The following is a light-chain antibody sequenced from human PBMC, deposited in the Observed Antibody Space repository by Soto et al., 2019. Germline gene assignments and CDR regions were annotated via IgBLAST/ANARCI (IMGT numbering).Light chain of an antibody. CDR2: DAS. J-gene: IGKJ1*01. CDR3: QQHRT. Sequence: SVLTQSPGTLSLSLGEGGPLSCRASQSISSNYLAWYQHKPGQAPRLLIYDASSKATGTPDRFSGSGSGTDFTLTISRLEPEDFAVYFCQQHRTFGQGTKVDI. CDR1: QSISSNY. V-gene: IGKV3-20*01.